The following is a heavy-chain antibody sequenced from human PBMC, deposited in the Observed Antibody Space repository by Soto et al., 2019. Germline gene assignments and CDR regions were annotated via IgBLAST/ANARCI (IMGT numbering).Heavy chain of an antibody. J-gene: IGHJ6*02. V-gene: IGHV1-69*01. CDR1: GGTFSSYA. CDR3: ARVKWLGSSSYYYYYGIDV. D-gene: IGHD6-6*01. Sequence: QVQLVQSGAEVKKPGSSVKVSCKASGGTFSSYAISWVRQAPGQGLEWMGGIIPIFGTANYAQKFQGRVTITADESPSTAYMERSSLRSEDTAVYYCARVKWLGSSSYYYYYGIDVWGQGTTVTVSS. CDR2: IIPIFGTA.